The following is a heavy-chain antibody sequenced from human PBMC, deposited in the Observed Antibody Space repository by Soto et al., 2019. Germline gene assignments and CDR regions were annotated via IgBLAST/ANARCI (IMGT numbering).Heavy chain of an antibody. CDR1: GFTVRSNY. J-gene: IGHJ4*02. CDR3: ASPFLYASGKG. Sequence: EVQLVESGGGLVQPGGSLRLSCAASGFTVRSNYMSWVRLAPGKGLEWVSFINSGGSTYYADSVKGRFTISRDNSKNTLYLQMNSLRAEDTAVYYCASPFLYASGKGWGQGTLVTVSS. D-gene: IGHD2-8*01. V-gene: IGHV3-66*01. CDR2: INSGGST.